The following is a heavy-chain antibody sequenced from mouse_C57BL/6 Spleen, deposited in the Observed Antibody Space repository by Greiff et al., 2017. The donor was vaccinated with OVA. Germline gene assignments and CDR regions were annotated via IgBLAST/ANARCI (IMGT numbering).Heavy chain of an antibody. CDR3: ARGLLPQKGFAY. CDR1: GFNIKNTY. J-gene: IGHJ3*01. CDR2: IDPANGNT. Sequence: EVKLVESVAELVRPGASVKLSCTASGFNIKNTYMHWVKQRPEQGLEWIGRIDPANGNTKYAPKFQGKATITADTSSNTAYLQLSSLTSEDTAIYYCARGLLPQKGFAYWGQGTLVTVSA. D-gene: IGHD1-1*01. V-gene: IGHV14-3*01.